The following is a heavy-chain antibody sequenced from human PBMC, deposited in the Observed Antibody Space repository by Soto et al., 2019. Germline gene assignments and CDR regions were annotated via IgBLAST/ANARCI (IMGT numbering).Heavy chain of an antibody. CDR2: INHSGST. V-gene: IGHV4-34*01. Sequence: SETLSLTCAVYGGSFSGYYWSWIRQPPGKGLEWIGEINHSGSTNYNPSLKSRVTISVDTSKNQFSLKLSSVAAADTAVYYCARGERSDYYPDFWFDPWGQGTLVTVSS. J-gene: IGHJ5*02. D-gene: IGHD4-17*01. CDR3: ARGERSDYYPDFWFDP. CDR1: GGSFSGYY.